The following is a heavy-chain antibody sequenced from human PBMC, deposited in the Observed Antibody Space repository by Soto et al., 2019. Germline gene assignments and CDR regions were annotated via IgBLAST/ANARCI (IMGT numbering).Heavy chain of an antibody. D-gene: IGHD2-15*01. Sequence: GASVKVSCKASGGTFSSYAISWVRQAPGQGLEWMGGIIPIFGPAIYAQRFQGRVTITADESTTTAYMELSSLRPEDTAEYYCARGRYCSGSSCKPYYYGMDVWGQGTTVTVSS. V-gene: IGHV1-69*13. J-gene: IGHJ6*02. CDR2: IIPIFGPA. CDR1: GGTFSSYA. CDR3: ARGRYCSGSSCKPYYYGMDV.